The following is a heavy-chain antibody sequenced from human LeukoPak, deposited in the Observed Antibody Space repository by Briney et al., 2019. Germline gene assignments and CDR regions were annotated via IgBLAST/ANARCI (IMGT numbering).Heavy chain of an antibody. J-gene: IGHJ3*02. V-gene: IGHV4-59*01. CDR3: AREVRYFVLDGLDI. Sequence: SETLSLTCTVSGGSISEYYWSWIREPPGKGLEWIGYIYYSGSTNYNPSLKSRVTISVDTSKNQFSLKLSSVTAADTALYYCAREVRYFVLDGLDIWGQGTMVTVSS. D-gene: IGHD3-9*01. CDR1: GGSISEYY. CDR2: IYYSGST.